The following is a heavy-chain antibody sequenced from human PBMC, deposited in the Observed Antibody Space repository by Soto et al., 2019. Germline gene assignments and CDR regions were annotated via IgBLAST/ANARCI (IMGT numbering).Heavy chain of an antibody. CDR3: AMGTTMIVVVTPYYFDY. J-gene: IGHJ4*02. CDR1: GFTFSSYW. V-gene: IGHV3-74*01. Sequence: PGGSLRLSCAASGFTFSSYWMHWVRQAPGKGLVWVSRINSDGSSTSYADSVKGRFTISRDNAKNTLYLQMNSLRAEDTAVYYCAMGTTMIVVVTPYYFDYWGQGTLVTVSS. CDR2: INSDGSST. D-gene: IGHD3-22*01.